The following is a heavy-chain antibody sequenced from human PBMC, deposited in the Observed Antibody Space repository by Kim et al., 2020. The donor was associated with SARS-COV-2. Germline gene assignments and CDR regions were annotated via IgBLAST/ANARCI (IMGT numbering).Heavy chain of an antibody. CDR1: GFTFSSYA. CDR3: ARDLRYYYDSSGYFYPPDFDY. CDR2: ISYDGSNK. V-gene: IGHV3-30*04. D-gene: IGHD3-22*01. Sequence: GGSLRLSCAASGFTFSSYAMHWVRQAPGKGLEWVAVISYDGSNKYYADSVKGRFTISRDNSKNTLYLQMNSLRAEDTAVYYCARDLRYYYDSSGYFYPPDFDYWGQGTLVTVSS. J-gene: IGHJ4*02.